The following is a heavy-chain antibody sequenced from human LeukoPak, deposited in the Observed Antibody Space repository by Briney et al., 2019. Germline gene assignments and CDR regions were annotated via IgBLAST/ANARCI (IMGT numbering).Heavy chain of an antibody. CDR2: IGACNGNT. J-gene: IGHJ4*02. D-gene: IGHD2-15*01. CDR1: GYTFTTSG. V-gene: IGHV1-18*01. Sequence: ASVKLSPKAAGYTFTTSGISWAREAPGQGLEWRGWIGACNGNTNYAHTIQGRVTMTTDTSTSTAYLEMRRLTSDDTGVYFCAREQLYCSGGSCYYSFDYWGEGTLVTVSS. CDR3: AREQLYCSGGSCYYSFDY.